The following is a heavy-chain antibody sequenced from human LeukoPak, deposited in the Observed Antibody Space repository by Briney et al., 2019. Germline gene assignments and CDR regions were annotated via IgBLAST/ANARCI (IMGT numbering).Heavy chain of an antibody. CDR1: GGSISSYY. J-gene: IGHJ5*02. CDR3: ARIVSQRITMVRGVIIWFDP. Sequence: SETLSLTCTVSGGSISSYYSSWIRQPPGKGLEWIGYIYYSGSTNYNPSLKSRVTISVDTSKNQFSLKLSSVTAADTAVYYCARIVSQRITMVRGVIIWFDPWGQGTLVTVSS. D-gene: IGHD3-10*01. CDR2: IYYSGST. V-gene: IGHV4-59*01.